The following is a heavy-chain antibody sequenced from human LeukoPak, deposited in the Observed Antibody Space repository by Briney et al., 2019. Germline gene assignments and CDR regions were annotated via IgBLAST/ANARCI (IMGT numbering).Heavy chain of an antibody. Sequence: GRSLRLSCATSGFIFDDYAMHWVRQAPGKGLEWVSGISWNSGSIGYADSVKGRFTISRDKAKNSLYLQMNSLRAEDMALYYCAKACGGTCSDAFDIWGQGTMVTVSS. CDR3: AKACGGTCSDAFDI. V-gene: IGHV3-9*03. J-gene: IGHJ3*02. CDR2: ISWNSGSI. D-gene: IGHD2-15*01. CDR1: GFIFDDYA.